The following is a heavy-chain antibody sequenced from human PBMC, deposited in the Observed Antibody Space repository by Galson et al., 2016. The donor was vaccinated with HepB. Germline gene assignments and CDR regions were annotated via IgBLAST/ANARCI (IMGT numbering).Heavy chain of an antibody. CDR2: VYCSGNT. CDR3: ARDYPESHYFDY. J-gene: IGHJ4*02. CDR1: GDFIRRGAYY. V-gene: IGHV4-31*03. Sequence: QVQLQESGPVQVKPSQTLSLTCTVSGDFIRRGAYYWTWFRQHPGKGLEWIGYVYCSGNTYYNPSLKNRLSLSVDTSKNQFSLNLSSVTAADTAIYYCARDYPESHYFDYWGQGILVTVSS.